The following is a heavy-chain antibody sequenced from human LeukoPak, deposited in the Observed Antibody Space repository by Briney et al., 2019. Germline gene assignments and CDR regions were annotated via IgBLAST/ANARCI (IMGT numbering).Heavy chain of an antibody. J-gene: IGHJ4*02. CDR2: INPSGGST. V-gene: IGHV1-46*03. D-gene: IGHD6-19*01. Sequence: ASVKVSCKASGYTFTSYYMHWVRQAPGQGLEWMGIINPSGGSTSYAQKFQGRVTMTRDTSTSTVYMELSSLRSEDTAVYCCVRVPSLGHSSGWITEYWGQGTLVTVSS. CDR1: GYTFTSYY. CDR3: VRVPSLGHSSGWITEY.